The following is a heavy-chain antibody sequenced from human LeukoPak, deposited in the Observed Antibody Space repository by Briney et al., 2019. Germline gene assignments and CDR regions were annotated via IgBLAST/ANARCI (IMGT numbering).Heavy chain of an antibody. CDR1: GGTFSSYA. V-gene: IGHV1-69*13. CDR3: ARGYSSGYFDY. J-gene: IGHJ4*02. D-gene: IGHD6-25*01. Sequence: GASVTVSCKASGGTFSSYAISWVRQAPGQGLEWMGGIIPIFGTANYAQKFQGRVTITVDESTSTAYMELSSLRSEDTAVYYCARGYSSGYFDYWGQGTLVTVSS. CDR2: IIPIFGTA.